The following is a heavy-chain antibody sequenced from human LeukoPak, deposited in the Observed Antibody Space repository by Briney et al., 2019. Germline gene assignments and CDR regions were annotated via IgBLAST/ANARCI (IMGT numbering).Heavy chain of an antibody. J-gene: IGHJ4*02. Sequence: GGSPRLSCAASGFTFSSYSMNWVRQAPGKGLEWVGNINLDGSDKYYGDSVKGRFTISRDNAKNSLYLQMNSLRAEDTAVYCCARDTRYFDYWGQGNMVTVSS. CDR2: INLDGSDK. CDR1: GFTFSSYS. CDR3: ARDTRYFDY. V-gene: IGHV3-7*01.